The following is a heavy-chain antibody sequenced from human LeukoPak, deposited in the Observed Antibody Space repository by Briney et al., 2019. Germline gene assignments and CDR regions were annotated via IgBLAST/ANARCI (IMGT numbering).Heavy chain of an antibody. V-gene: IGHV3-23*01. D-gene: IGHD1-26*01. CDR1: GFTFSSYA. CDR2: ISGSGGST. J-gene: IGHJ4*02. Sequence: GGSLRLSCAASGFTFSSYAMSWVRQAPGKGLEWVSAISGSGGSTYYADSVKGRITISRDNSKNTLYLQMNSLRAEDTAVYYCARGGAGSSFGLDYWGQGTLVTVSS. CDR3: ARGGAGSSFGLDY.